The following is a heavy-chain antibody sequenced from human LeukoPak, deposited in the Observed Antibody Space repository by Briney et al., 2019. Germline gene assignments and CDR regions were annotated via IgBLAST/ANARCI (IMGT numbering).Heavy chain of an antibody. J-gene: IGHJ6*03. Sequence: GRSLRLSCAASGFTFSSYGMHWVRQAPGKGLEWVAVIWYDGSNKYYADSVKGRFTISRDNSKSTLYLQMNSLRAEDTAVYYCARDGGESRQLGDMDVWGKGTTVTVSS. V-gene: IGHV3-33*01. CDR2: IWYDGSNK. CDR1: GFTFSSYG. CDR3: ARDGGESRQLGDMDV. D-gene: IGHD6-6*01.